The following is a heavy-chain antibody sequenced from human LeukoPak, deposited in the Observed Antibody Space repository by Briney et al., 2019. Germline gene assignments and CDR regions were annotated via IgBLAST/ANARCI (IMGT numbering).Heavy chain of an antibody. CDR3: ATFIIGPTIDY. V-gene: IGHV3-48*04. CDR1: GFTFSSYS. CDR2: ISSSSSTL. Sequence: PGGSLRLSCAASGFTFSSYSMNWVRQAPGKGLEWVSYISSSSSTLYYAASVKGRFTISRDNAKNSLYLQMNSMRAGDTAVYYCATFIIGPTIDYWGQGTLVTVSS. D-gene: IGHD3-10*01. J-gene: IGHJ4*02.